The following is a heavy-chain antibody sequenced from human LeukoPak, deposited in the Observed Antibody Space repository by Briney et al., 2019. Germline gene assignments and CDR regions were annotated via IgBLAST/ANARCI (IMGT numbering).Heavy chain of an antibody. CDR2: IRSKANSYAT. V-gene: IGHV3-73*01. CDR3: TRLVIAVAGTTRDY. CDR1: GFTFSGSA. D-gene: IGHD6-19*01. Sequence: GGSLRLSCAASGFTFSGSAMHWVRQASGKGLEWVGRIRSKANSYATAYAASVKGRFTISRDDSKNTAYLQMNSLKTEDTAVYYCTRLVIAVAGTTRDYWGQGTLVTVSS. J-gene: IGHJ4*02.